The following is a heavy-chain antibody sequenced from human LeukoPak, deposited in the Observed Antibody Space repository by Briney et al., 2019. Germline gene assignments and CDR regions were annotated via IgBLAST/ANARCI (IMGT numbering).Heavy chain of an antibody. D-gene: IGHD3-10*01. CDR2: ISGGGESA. CDR3: ARAYYYDSGSPDY. Sequence: GGSLRLSCAASGFTFSSNGMSWVRQAPGKGLEWVSAISGGGESAYYADSVRGRFTISRDNSKNTLYLQVNSLRAEDTAVYFCARAYYYDSGSPDYWGQGTLVTVSS. CDR1: GFTFSSNG. J-gene: IGHJ4*02. V-gene: IGHV3-23*01.